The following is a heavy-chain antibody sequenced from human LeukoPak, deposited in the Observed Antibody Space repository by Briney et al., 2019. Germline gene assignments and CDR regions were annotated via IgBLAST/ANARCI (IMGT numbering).Heavy chain of an antibody. J-gene: IGHJ4*02. Sequence: PGGSLRLSCEASGFTLSSHWMSWVRQAPGQGLEWLGNINQDGSEMNSVDSVKGRFTISRDNANNSLYLQMNSLRVEDTAVYYCARDQLRSFDYWGQGTLVTVSS. CDR3: ARDQLRSFDY. D-gene: IGHD3-3*01. CDR1: GFTLSSHW. CDR2: INQDGSEM. V-gene: IGHV3-7*01.